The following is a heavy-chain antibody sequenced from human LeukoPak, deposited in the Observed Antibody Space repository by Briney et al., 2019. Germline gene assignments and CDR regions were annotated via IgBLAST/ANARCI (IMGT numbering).Heavy chain of an antibody. V-gene: IGHV4-39*07. CDR1: GGSISSSNYY. CDR3: ASLYCSSTSCSVFDY. CDR2: IYYSGST. D-gene: IGHD2-2*01. J-gene: IGHJ4*02. Sequence: SETLSLTCTVSGGSISSSNYYWGWIRQPPGKGLEWIGSIYYSGSTYYNPSLKSRVTISVDTSKNQFSLKLSSVTAADTAVYYCASLYCSSTSCSVFDYWGQGTLVTVSS.